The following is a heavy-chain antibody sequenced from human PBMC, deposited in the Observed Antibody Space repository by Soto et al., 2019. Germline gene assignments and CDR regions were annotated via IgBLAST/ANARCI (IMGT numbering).Heavy chain of an antibody. CDR2: MYNTGST. D-gene: IGHD2-21*02. Sequence: SETLSLTCTFSGCSISSYYWIWIRQPPGKGLEWIGYMYNTGSTIYNPSLKSRVTISVDTSKNQFSLKLNSVTAADTAVYYCARDLWGYCGADCYPLDVWGQGTTVTVSS. CDR1: GCSISSYY. V-gene: IGHV4-59*01. CDR3: ARDLWGYCGADCYPLDV. J-gene: IGHJ6*02.